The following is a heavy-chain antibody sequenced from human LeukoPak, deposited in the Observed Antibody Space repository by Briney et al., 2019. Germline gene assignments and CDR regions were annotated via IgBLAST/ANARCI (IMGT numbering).Heavy chain of an antibody. J-gene: IGHJ4*02. CDR1: GFIFSDYY. V-gene: IGHV3-21*01. CDR2: ISSSSSYI. CDR3: ARPYYDSSGLDY. Sequence: GGSLRLSCAASGFIFSDYYMSWVRQAPGKGLEWVSSISSSSSYIYYADSVKGRFTISRDNAKNSLYLQMNSLRAEDTAVYYCARPYYDSSGLDYWGQGTLVTVSS. D-gene: IGHD3-22*01.